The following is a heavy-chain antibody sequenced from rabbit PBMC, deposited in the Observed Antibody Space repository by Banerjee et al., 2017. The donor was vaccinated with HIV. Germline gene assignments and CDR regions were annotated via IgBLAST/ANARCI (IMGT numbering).Heavy chain of an antibody. Sequence: QEQLVEYGGGLVQPGGTLTLTCTASGFDFNNNEMCWVRQAPGKGLEWIACIGAGNSAITWYANWAKGRFTISKTSSTTVTLQLNSLTAADTATYFCARDESSRGWLFDLWGQGTLVTV. CDR1: GFDFNNNE. CDR2: IGAGNSAIT. J-gene: IGHJ4*01. D-gene: IGHD1-1*01. CDR3: ARDESSRGWLFDL. V-gene: IGHV1S45*01.